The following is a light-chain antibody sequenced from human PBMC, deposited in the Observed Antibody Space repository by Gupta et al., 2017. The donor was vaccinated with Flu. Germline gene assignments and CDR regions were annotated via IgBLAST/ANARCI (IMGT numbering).Light chain of an antibody. CDR3: QSADSSGTYPV. CDR2: KDS. CDR1: ALPKQY. J-gene: IGLJ1*01. V-gene: IGLV3-25*03. Sequence: SYELTQTPSVSVSPGQTARIPCSGDALPKQYAYWYQQKPGQAPVLVIYKDSERPSGIPERFSGSSSGTTVTLTISGVQAEDEADYYCQSADSSGTYPVFGTGTKVTVL.